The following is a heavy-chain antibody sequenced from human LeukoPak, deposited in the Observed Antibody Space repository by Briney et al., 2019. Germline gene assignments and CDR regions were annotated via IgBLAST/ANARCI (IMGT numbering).Heavy chain of an antibody. Sequence: SETLSLTCTVSGGSISSYYWSWIRQPPGKGLEWIGYIYYSGSTNYNPSLKSRVTISVDTSKNQFSLKLSSVTAADTAVYYCARNQDDSSSWSYYFDYWGQGTLVTVSS. CDR2: IYYSGST. CDR3: ARNQDDSSSWSYYFDY. V-gene: IGHV4-59*01. D-gene: IGHD6-13*01. J-gene: IGHJ4*02. CDR1: GGSISSYY.